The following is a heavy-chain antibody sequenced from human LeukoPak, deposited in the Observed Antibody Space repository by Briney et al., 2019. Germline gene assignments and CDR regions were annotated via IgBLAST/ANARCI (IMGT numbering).Heavy chain of an antibody. CDR2: IWYDGSNK. Sequence: GGSLRLSCAASGFTFSSYGMHWVRQAPGKGLDRVAVIWYDGSNKYYADSVKGRFTISRDNSKNTLYLQMNSLRAEDTAVYYCAKDSGGSYRRSLYYFDYWGQGTLVTVSS. J-gene: IGHJ4*02. CDR1: GFTFSSYG. CDR3: AKDSGGSYRRSLYYFDY. V-gene: IGHV3-33*06. D-gene: IGHD1-26*01.